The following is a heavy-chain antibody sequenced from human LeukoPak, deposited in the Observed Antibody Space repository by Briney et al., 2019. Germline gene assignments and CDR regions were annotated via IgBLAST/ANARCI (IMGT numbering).Heavy chain of an antibody. D-gene: IGHD6-13*01. V-gene: IGHV3-74*01. CDR3: ASPGEGKAAVF. CDR2: INSDGSST. J-gene: IGHJ4*02. CDR1: GFTVSSNY. Sequence: PGGSLRLSCAATGFTVSSNYMSWVRQAPGKGLVWVSRINSDGSSTSYADSVKGRFTISRDNAKNTLYLQMNSLRAEDTAVYYCASPGEGKAAVFWGQGTLVTVSS.